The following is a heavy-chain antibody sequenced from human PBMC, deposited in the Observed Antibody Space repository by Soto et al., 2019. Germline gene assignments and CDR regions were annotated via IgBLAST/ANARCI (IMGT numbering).Heavy chain of an antibody. CDR2: INNSSSTV. CDR1: GFTFSSYS. D-gene: IGHD1-26*01. J-gene: IGHJ6*02. V-gene: IGHV3-48*02. Sequence: SLRLSCAASGFTFSSYSMNWVRQAPGKGLEWISYINNSSSTVYYTDSVKGRFTISRDNAKKSLYLQMNSLRDEDTAVYYCARDKKKVVGATIYYCYYYGMDVWGQGTTVTVS. CDR3: ARDKKKVVGATIYYCYYYGMDV.